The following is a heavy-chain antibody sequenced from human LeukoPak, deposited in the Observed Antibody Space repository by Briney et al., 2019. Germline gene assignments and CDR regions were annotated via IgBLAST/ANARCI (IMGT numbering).Heavy chain of an antibody. CDR2: INHSGST. J-gene: IGHJ6*03. CDR3: ARGFKIFPVYYYMDV. V-gene: IGHV4-34*01. Sequence: SETLSLTCAVYGGSFSGYYWSWIRQPTGKGLEWIGEINHSGSTNYNPSLKSRVTISVDTSKNQFSLKLSSVTAADTAVYYCARGFKIFPVYYYMDVWGKGTTVTVSS. D-gene: IGHD3-3*01. CDR1: GGSFSGYY.